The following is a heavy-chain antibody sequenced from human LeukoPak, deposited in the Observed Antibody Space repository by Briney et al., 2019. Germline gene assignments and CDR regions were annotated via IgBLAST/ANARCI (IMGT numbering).Heavy chain of an antibody. Sequence: QPGGSLRLSCAASGFTFSSYGMHWVRQAPGKGLEWVAFIRYDGSNKYYADSVKGRFTISRDNSKNTLYLQMNSLRAEDTAVYYCAKDWGYTTMVSYYFDYWGQGTLVTVSS. CDR3: AKDWGYTTMVSYYFDY. D-gene: IGHD5-18*01. CDR2: IRYDGSNK. CDR1: GFTFSSYG. J-gene: IGHJ4*02. V-gene: IGHV3-30*02.